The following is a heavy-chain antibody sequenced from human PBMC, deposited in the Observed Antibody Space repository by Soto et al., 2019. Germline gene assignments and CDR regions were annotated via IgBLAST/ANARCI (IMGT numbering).Heavy chain of an antibody. V-gene: IGHV3-30-3*01. CDR1: GFSFSSYA. CDR2: ISHDGINK. Sequence: QVRLVASGGGVVQPGRSLRLSCTASGFSFSSYAMYWFRQPPGKGLEWVAVISHDGINKHYADSVKGRVTVSRDNSNHSLDLQLNSLRGEDTAMYYCARDMYSSDYFVKWFAPLGQGTLVTVSS. CDR3: ARDMYSSDYFVKWFAP. D-gene: IGHD6-19*01. J-gene: IGHJ5*02.